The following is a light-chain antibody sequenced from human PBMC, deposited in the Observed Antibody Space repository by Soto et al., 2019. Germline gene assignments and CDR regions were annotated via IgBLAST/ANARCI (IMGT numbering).Light chain of an antibody. V-gene: IGKV3-20*01. CDR2: GAS. J-gene: IGKJ1*01. CDR1: QSVSSNY. Sequence: EIVLTQSPGTLSLSPGDGATLSCRASQSVSSNYLAWYQQKPGQAPRLLIYGASTRATDIPDRFSGSGAGTDFSLTISRLEPEDFAVYYCQQYGGSPRTFGQGTKVDIK. CDR3: QQYGGSPRT.